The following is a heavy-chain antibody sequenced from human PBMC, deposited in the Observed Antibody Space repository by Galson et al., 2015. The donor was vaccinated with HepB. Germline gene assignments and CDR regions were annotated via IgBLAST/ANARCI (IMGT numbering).Heavy chain of an antibody. CDR1: GFPFSTHW. CDR2: INDYGSAK. D-gene: IGHD1-26*01. J-gene: IGHJ4*02. Sequence: SLRLSCAASGFPFSTHWMSWVRQAPGNGLEWVANINDYGSAKYYVDSVKGRFTISRDNAKNSLYLQMNSLRAEDTAVYCCARDRLRVGATGGFDYWGQGALVTVSS. CDR3: ARDRLRVGATGGFDY. V-gene: IGHV3-7*03.